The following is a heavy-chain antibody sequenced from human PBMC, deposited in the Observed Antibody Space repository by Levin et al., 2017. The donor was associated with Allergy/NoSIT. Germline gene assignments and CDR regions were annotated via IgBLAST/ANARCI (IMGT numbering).Heavy chain of an antibody. J-gene: IGHJ3*01. CDR2: IYSSAST. CDR3: ARVEAPPSYGAEATYAFDL. Sequence: SETLSLTCTVSGGSINSVAHYWSWVRQHPWKGLEWIGYIYSSASTYYNTSLRSRVSISVDTSKNHFSLRLSSVTAADTALYYFARVEAPPSYGAEATYAFDLWGQGTMVIVS. D-gene: IGHD4/OR15-4a*01. CDR1: GGSINSVAHY. V-gene: IGHV4-31*03.